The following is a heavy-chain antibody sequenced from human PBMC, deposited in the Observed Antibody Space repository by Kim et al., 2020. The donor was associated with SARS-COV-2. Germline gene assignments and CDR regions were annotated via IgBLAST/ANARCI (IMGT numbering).Heavy chain of an antibody. CDR3: ARHAIRFGELLSDYYYYYGMDV. CDR2: IYYSGST. Sequence: SETLSLTCTVSGGSISSSSYYWGWIRQPPGKGLEWIGSIYYSGSTYYNPSLKSRVTISLDTSKNQFSLKLSSVTAADTAVYYCARHAIRFGELLSDYYYYYGMDVWGQGKTVSVSS. CDR1: GGSISSSSYY. V-gene: IGHV4-39*01. D-gene: IGHD3-10*01. J-gene: IGHJ6*02.